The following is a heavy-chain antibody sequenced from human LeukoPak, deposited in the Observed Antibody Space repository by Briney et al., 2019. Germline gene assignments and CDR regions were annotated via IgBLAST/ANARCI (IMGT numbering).Heavy chain of an antibody. V-gene: IGHV4-4*07. Sequence: SETLSLTCTVSGGSISSYYWSWIRQPAGKGLEWIGRIYISGSTNYNPSLKSRVTISVDTSKNQFSLQVTSVTAADTAVYYCARRGSGWSYDYWGQGTLVTVSS. CDR3: ARRGSGWSYDY. CDR2: IYISGST. CDR1: GGSISSYY. J-gene: IGHJ4*02. D-gene: IGHD6-19*01.